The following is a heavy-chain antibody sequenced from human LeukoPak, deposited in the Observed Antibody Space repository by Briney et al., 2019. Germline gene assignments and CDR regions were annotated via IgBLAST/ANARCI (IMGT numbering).Heavy chain of an antibody. V-gene: IGHV4-39*07. D-gene: IGHD1-1*01. CDR1: GGSISSSSYY. CDR3: ARDLNWNDAY. J-gene: IGHJ4*02. Sequence: PSETLSLACTVSGGSISSSSYYWSWIRQPPGKGLEWIGEINHSGSTNYNPSLKSRVTISVDTSKNQFSLKLSSVTAADTAVYYCARDLNWNDAYWGQGTLVTVSS. CDR2: INHSGST.